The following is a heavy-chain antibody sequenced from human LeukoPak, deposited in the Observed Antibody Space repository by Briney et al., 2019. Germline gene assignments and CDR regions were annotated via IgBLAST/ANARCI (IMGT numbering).Heavy chain of an antibody. CDR1: GDSVSSNSAA. J-gene: IGHJ4*02. CDR3: ARAKGRSPLFDY. Sequence: SQTLTLTCAISGDSVSSNSAAWNWIRQSPSRGLEWLGRTYYRSKWYNDYAVSVKGRIAINPDTSKNQFSLQLNSVTPEDTAVYYCARAKGRSPLFDYWGQGTLVTVSS. D-gene: IGHD6-13*01. CDR2: TYYRSKWYN. V-gene: IGHV6-1*01.